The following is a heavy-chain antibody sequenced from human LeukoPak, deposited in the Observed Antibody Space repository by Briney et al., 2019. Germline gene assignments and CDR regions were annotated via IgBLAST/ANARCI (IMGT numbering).Heavy chain of an antibody. V-gene: IGHV3-66*01. Sequence: PGGSLRLSCVVSGFTVSSNYMSWVRQAPGKGLEWVSVIYSGGSTYYADSVKGRFAISRDNSKNTLYLQMSSLRAEDTAVYYCVKRSAYYFDYWGQGTLVTVSS. CDR2: IYSGGST. CDR1: GFTVSSNY. CDR3: VKRSAYYFDY. J-gene: IGHJ4*02.